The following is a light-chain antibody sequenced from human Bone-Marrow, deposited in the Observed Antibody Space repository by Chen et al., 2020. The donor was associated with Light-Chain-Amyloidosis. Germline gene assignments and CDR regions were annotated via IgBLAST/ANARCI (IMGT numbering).Light chain of an antibody. V-gene: IGLV3-21*02. CDR1: NFGSTS. Sequence: SYVLTRPSSVSVAPGQTATIACGGNNFGSTSVHWYQQTPGQAPLLVVYDDSDRPSGIPERLSGSNSGNTATLTISRVEAGDEADYYCQVWDRSSDRPVFGGGTKLTVL. CDR2: DDS. CDR3: QVWDRSSDRPV. J-gene: IGLJ3*02.